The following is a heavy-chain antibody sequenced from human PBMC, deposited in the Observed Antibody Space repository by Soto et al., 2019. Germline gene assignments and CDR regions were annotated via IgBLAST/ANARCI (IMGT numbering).Heavy chain of an antibody. V-gene: IGHV1-18*01. CDR3: ARDGSYYYVGSGTHDGMDV. Sequence: GASVKVSCKASGYTFTSYSISWVRQAPGQGLEWMGWISAYNGNTNYAQKLQGRVTMTTDTSTSTAYMELRSLRSDDTAVYYCARDGSYYYVGSGTHDGMDVWGQGTTVTVSS. D-gene: IGHD3-10*02. CDR2: ISAYNGNT. CDR1: GYTFTSYS. J-gene: IGHJ6*02.